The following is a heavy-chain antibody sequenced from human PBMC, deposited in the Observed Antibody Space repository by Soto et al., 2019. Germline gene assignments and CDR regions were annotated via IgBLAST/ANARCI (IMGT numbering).Heavy chain of an antibody. Sequence: GGVLRHSCAAPWFNFSGYGIHLVSQATGKGLEWVSAIGTAGDTYYPGSVKGRFTISRENAKNSLYLQMNSLRAGDTAVYYCARVGYSSGWYIDYWGQGTLVTVSS. CDR2: IGTAGDT. CDR1: WFNFSGYG. V-gene: IGHV3-13*01. D-gene: IGHD6-19*01. CDR3: ARVGYSSGWYIDY. J-gene: IGHJ4*02.